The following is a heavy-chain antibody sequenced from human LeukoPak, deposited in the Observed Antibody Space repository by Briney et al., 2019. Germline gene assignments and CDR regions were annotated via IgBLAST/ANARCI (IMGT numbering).Heavy chain of an antibody. V-gene: IGHV3-53*01. Sequence: PGGSLRLSCAASGFTVSSSYMYWVRQAPGKGLEWVSFFYRGETTYYAESVRGRFTISRDISKNTLYLLMNSLIPEDTAVYYCAREVVSIPSYFESWGQGTRVTVPS. J-gene: IGHJ4*02. CDR1: GFTVSSSY. CDR2: FYRGETT. D-gene: IGHD2-15*01. CDR3: AREVVSIPSYFES.